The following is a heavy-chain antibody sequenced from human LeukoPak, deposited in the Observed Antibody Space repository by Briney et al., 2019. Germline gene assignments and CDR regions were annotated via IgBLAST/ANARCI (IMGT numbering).Heavy chain of an antibody. CDR2: ISAYNGNT. Sequence: ASVKVSCKASGYTFTSYGISWVRQAPGQGLEWMGWISAYNGNTNYAQKLQGRVTMTTDTSTSTAYMELRSLRSDDTAVYYCARDTSTQWLVLGYFQHWGQGTLVTVSS. CDR3: ARDTSTQWLVLGYFQH. CDR1: GYTFTSYG. D-gene: IGHD6-19*01. V-gene: IGHV1-18*01. J-gene: IGHJ1*01.